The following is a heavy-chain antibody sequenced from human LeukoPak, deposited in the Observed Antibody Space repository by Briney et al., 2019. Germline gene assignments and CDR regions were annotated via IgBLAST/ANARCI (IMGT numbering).Heavy chain of an antibody. D-gene: IGHD2/OR15-2a*01. V-gene: IGHV3-21*01. Sequence: PGGSLRLSCAASGFTFSSYNMNWVRQAPGKGLEWVSSISSSSDYIYYADSVKGRFTISRDNAKNSLARGKTSQNIVTRKTYNWFDPWGQGTLVTVSS. J-gene: IGHJ5*02. CDR3: FDP. CDR2: ISSSSDYI. CDR1: GFTFSSYN.